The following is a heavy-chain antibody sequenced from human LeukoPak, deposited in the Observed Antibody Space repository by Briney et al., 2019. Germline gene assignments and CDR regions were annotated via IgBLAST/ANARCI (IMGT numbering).Heavy chain of an antibody. J-gene: IGHJ4*02. CDR3: ARDLEDDYGDF. CDR1: GYTFTSYG. Sequence: VASVNVSCKASGYTFTSYGISWVRQAPGQGLEWMGWISAYYGNTNYAQKLQGRVTLTTDTSTSTAYMELRSLRSDDTAVYYCARDLEDDYGDFWGQGTLVTVSS. CDR2: ISAYYGNT. V-gene: IGHV1-18*01.